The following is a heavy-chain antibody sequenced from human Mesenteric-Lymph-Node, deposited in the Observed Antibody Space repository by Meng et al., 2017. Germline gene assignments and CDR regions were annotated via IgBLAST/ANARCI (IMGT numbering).Heavy chain of an antibody. D-gene: IGHD1-1*01. CDR1: GFSLTTAGVG. J-gene: IGHJ4*02. CDR2: IYWDDDK. V-gene: IGHV2-5*02. Sequence: QITLKESGPTLVKPTQTLTLTCTFSGFSLTTAGVGVGWIRQPPGKALEWLALIYWDDDKGYSPSLKSRLTTSKDTSKNQVVLTMTNMDPVDTATYYCIHRRTTGTTFWGQGTLVTVSS. CDR3: IHRRTTGTTF.